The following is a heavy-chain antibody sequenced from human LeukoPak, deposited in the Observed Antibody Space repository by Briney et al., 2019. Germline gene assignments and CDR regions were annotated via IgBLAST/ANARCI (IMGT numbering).Heavy chain of an antibody. V-gene: IGHV4-31*03. CDR3: ARSPPLRYFDY. Sequence: PSETLSLTCTVSGGSISSGGYYWSWIRQHPGKGLEWIGYIYYSGSTYYNPSLKSRVTISVDRSKNQFSLKLSSVTAADTAVYYCARSPPLRYFDYWGQGTLVTVSS. D-gene: IGHD3-9*01. CDR2: IYYSGST. J-gene: IGHJ4*02. CDR1: GGSISSGGYY.